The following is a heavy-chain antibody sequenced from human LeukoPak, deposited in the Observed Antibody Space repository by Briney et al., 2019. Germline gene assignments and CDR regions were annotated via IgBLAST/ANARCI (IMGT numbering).Heavy chain of an antibody. D-gene: IGHD5-18*01. CDR2: IYYSGST. V-gene: IGHV4-59*01. CDR3: ARGGYSYGYGPYYYYMDF. J-gene: IGHJ6*03. Sequence: SEALSLTCTVSGGSISSYYWSWIRQPPGKGLEWIGYIYYSGSTNYNPSLKSRVTKSVDTSKNQFSLKLSSVTAAGTAVYYCARGGYSYGYGPYYYYMDFWGKGTTVTVSS. CDR1: GGSISSYY.